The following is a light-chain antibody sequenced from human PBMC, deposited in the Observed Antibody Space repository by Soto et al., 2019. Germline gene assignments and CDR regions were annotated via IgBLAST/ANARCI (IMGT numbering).Light chain of an antibody. V-gene: IGKV3-15*01. CDR2: GAS. J-gene: IGKJ1*01. CDR1: QSISNT. CDR3: QEYGTSRT. Sequence: ELVMTPFAATLSVSPGERAILSCRASQSISNTLAWYQQRPGQAPRLLIYGASTRATGIPARFSGSGSGTDFTLTISRLEPEDFAVYYCQEYGTSRTFGQGTKVDI.